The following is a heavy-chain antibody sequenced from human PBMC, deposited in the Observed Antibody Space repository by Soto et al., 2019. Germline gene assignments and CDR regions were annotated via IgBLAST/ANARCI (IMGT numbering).Heavy chain of an antibody. Sequence: QVQLVESGGGVVQPGRSLRLSCAASGFTFSSYAMHWVRQAPGKGLEWVAVISYDGSNKYYADSVKGRFTISRDNSKNTLYLQMNSLRAEDTAVYYCARDWSRDGYNSDWGQGTLVTVSS. CDR2: ISYDGSNK. J-gene: IGHJ4*02. V-gene: IGHV3-30-3*01. CDR3: ARDWSRDGYNSD. CDR1: GFTFSSYA. D-gene: IGHD5-12*01.